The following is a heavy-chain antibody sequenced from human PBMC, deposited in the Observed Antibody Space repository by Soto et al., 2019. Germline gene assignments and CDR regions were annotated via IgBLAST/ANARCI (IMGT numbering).Heavy chain of an antibody. CDR2: ISYDGSNK. Sequence: PGGSLRLPNAASGFNFSNYAIHRVRQAPGKGLEWVAVISYDGSNKYYADSVKGRFTISRDNSKNTLYLQMNSLRAEDTAVYYCARARPPRGWSFYDFDYWGQGILVTVSS. CDR3: ARARPPRGWSFYDFDY. V-gene: IGHV3-30-3*01. J-gene: IGHJ4*02. D-gene: IGHD6-19*01. CDR1: GFNFSNYA.